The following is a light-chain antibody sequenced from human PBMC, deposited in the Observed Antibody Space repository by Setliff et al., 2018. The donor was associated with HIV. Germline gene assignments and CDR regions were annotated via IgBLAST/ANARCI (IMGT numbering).Light chain of an antibody. J-gene: IGLJ1*01. Sequence: QSALAQPVTVSGSPGQSITISCTGNSRNVGKYDLVAWYRQRPGKAPELTIYEVSKRPAGVSNRFSGSKSGNTASLTISGLQAEDEADYYCCSYAGSSTYVFATGTKVTVL. CDR2: EVS. V-gene: IGLV2-23*02. CDR3: CSYAGSSTYV. CDR1: SRNVGKYDL.